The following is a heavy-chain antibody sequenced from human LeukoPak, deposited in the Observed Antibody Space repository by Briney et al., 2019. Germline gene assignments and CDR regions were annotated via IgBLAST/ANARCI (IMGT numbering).Heavy chain of an antibody. CDR3: ARDRGYNGYDIDYYGMDV. D-gene: IGHD5-12*01. CDR1: GYTFTSYG. Sequence: GASVKVSCKASGYTFTSYGISWVRQAPGRGLEWMGWISAYNGNTNYAQKLQGRVTMITDTSTSTAYMELRSLRSDDTAVYYCARDRGYNGYDIDYYGMDVWGKGTTVTVSS. V-gene: IGHV1-18*04. J-gene: IGHJ6*04. CDR2: ISAYNGNT.